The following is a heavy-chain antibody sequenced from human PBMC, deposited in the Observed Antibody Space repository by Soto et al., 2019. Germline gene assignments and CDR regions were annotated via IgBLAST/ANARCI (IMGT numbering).Heavy chain of an antibody. CDR2: IYYSGST. CDR1: GGSISSGGYY. J-gene: IGHJ6*02. CDR3: AREGAMTLYGMDV. D-gene: IGHD2-2*01. Sequence: QVQLQESGPGLVKPSQTLSLTCTVSGGSISSGGYYWSWIRQHPGKGLEWIGYIYYSGSTYYNPSLKSRVTISVDTAKNQFSLKLSSVTAADTAVYYCAREGAMTLYGMDVWGQGNTVTVSS. V-gene: IGHV4-31*03.